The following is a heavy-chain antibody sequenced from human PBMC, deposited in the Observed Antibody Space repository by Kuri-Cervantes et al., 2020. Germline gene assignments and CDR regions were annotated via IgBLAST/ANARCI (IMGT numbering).Heavy chain of an antibody. D-gene: IGHD3-10*01. Sequence: GESLKISCAASGFTFSSYAMHWVRQAPGKGLEWVAVISYDGSNKYYADSVKGRFTISRDNSKNTLYLQMNSLRAEDTAVYYCAKAWAPMMGSWYFDLWGRGTLVTVSS. V-gene: IGHV3-30-3*01. CDR3: AKAWAPMMGSWYFDL. CDR1: GFTFSSYA. J-gene: IGHJ2*01. CDR2: ISYDGSNK.